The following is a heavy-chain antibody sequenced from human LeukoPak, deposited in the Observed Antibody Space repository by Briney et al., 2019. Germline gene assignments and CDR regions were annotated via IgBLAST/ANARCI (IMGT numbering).Heavy chain of an antibody. CDR1: GGFFSGYY. CDR2: INHSGST. D-gene: IGHD6-13*01. Sequence: PSETLSLTCAVYGGFFSGYYWSWIRQPPGKGLEWIGEINHSGSTSYNPSLKSRVIISADTSKNQFSLKLSSVTAADTAVYYCASVAGHYYYGVDVWGQGTTVTVSS. CDR3: ASVAGHYYYGVDV. J-gene: IGHJ6*02. V-gene: IGHV4-34*01.